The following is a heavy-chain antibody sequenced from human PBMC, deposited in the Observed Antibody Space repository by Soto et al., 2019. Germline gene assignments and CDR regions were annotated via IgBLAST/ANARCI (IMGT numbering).Heavy chain of an antibody. D-gene: IGHD1-7*01. V-gene: IGHV3-53*01. CDR1: GFTVSSNY. CDR2: IYSGGST. CDR3: ATAPTWNYPSSFDY. Sequence: EVQLVESGGGLIQPGGSLRLSCAASGFTVSSNYMSWVRQAPGKGLEWVSIIYSGGSTYYADSVKGRFTISRDNSKNTLYLQMNTLRVDDTAVYYCATAPTWNYPSSFDYWGQGTLVTVSS. J-gene: IGHJ4*02.